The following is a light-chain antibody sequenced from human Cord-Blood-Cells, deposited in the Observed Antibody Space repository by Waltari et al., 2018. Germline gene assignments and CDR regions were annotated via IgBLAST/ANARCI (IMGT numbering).Light chain of an antibody. CDR3: QQRRNWPLT. CDR2: DTS. Sequence: EIVLTQSPATLSLSPGESATISCRASQSGDMYLAWYQQRPGQAPRLLIYDTSNRATDIPARFSGSGSETDFSHTISSLEPEDVVVYYCQQRRNWPLTFGRGTKVEIK. V-gene: IGKV3-11*01. CDR1: QSGDMY. J-gene: IGKJ3*01.